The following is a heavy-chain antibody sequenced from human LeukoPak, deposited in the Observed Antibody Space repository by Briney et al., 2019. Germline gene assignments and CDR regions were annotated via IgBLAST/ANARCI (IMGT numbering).Heavy chain of an antibody. CDR2: VSSRSSYI. CDR3: AAGLVTPY. D-gene: IGHD3/OR15-3a*01. V-gene: IGHV3-21*01. J-gene: IGHJ4*02. Sequence: GSLRLSCAASGFTFSTYTLNWVRQAPGKGLEWVSSVSSRSSYIYYADSVKGRFTISRDNAKNSLFLQMNSLRVEDTAVYYCAAGLVTPYWGQGTLVTVSS. CDR1: GFTFSTYT.